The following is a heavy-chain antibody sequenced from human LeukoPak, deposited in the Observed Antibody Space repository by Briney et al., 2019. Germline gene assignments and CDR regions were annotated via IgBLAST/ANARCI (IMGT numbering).Heavy chain of an antibody. CDR1: GGSISSYY. J-gene: IGHJ4*02. V-gene: IGHV4-4*09. D-gene: IGHD3-22*01. CDR2: IYTSGST. Sequence: SETLSLTCTVSGGSISSYYWSWIRQPPGKGLEWIGYIYTSGSTNYNPSLKSRVTISVDTSKNQFSLKLSSVTAADTAVYYCARHLYYYDSSGYLDAYLDYWGQGTLVTVSS. CDR3: ARHLYYYDSSGYLDAYLDY.